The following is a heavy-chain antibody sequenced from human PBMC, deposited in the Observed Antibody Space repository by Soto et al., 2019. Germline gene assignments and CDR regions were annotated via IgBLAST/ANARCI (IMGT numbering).Heavy chain of an antibody. CDR1: GGSISSGGYS. J-gene: IGHJ5*02. CDR2: IYHSGST. D-gene: IGHD5-18*01. V-gene: IGHV4-30-2*01. CDR3: ARGYSYGYWFDP. Sequence: SETLSLTCAVSGGSISSGGYSWSWIRQPPGKGLEWIGYIYHSGSTYYNPSLKSRVTISVDRSKNQFSLKLSSVTAADTAVYYCARGYSYGYWFDPWGQGTLVTVSS.